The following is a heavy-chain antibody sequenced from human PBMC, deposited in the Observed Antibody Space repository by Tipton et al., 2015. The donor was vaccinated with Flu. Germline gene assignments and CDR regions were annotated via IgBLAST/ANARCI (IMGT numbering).Heavy chain of an antibody. J-gene: IGHJ1*01. CDR2: INQSGST. V-gene: IGHV4-34*01. CDR3: ATDDYGEEYFQH. D-gene: IGHD4-17*01. Sequence: TLSLTCAVYGGSFSGYYWSWIRQPPGKGLEWIGEINQSGSTNYNPSLKSQFTISVDTSKNQFSLKLSSVTAADTAVYYCATDDYGEEYFQHWGQGSLVTVSS. CDR1: GGSFSGYY.